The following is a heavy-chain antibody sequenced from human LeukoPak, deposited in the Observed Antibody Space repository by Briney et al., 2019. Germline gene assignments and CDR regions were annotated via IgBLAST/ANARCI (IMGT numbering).Heavy chain of an antibody. J-gene: IGHJ4*02. V-gene: IGHV3-30*01. Sequence: GGSLRLSCAASGFTFSSYAMHWVRQAPGKGLEWVAVISYDGSNKYYADSVKGRFTISRDNSKNTLYLQMNSLGAEDTAVYYCARGKSIAARPMARGGYFDYWGQGTLVTVSS. CDR1: GFTFSSYA. CDR3: ARGKSIAARPMARGGYFDY. D-gene: IGHD6-6*01. CDR2: ISYDGSNK.